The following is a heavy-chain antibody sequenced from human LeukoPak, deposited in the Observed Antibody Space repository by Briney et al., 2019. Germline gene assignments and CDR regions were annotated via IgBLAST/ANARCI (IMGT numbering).Heavy chain of an antibody. CDR1: GGSFSGYY. Sequence: SETLSLTCAVYGGSFSGYYWSWIRQPPGKGLEWIGEINHSGSTNYNPSLKSRVTISVDTSKNQFSLKLSSVTAADTAVRYCARARHSYGYGEDYWGQGTLVTVSS. D-gene: IGHD5-18*01. CDR2: INHSGST. CDR3: ARARHSYGYGEDY. V-gene: IGHV4-34*01. J-gene: IGHJ4*02.